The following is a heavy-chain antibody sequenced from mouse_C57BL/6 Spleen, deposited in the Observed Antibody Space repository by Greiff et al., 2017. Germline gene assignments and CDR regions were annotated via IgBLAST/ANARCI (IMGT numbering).Heavy chain of an antibody. V-gene: IGHV1-15*01. CDR3: TRGGIITTGYYFDY. CDR1: GYTFTDYE. J-gene: IGHJ2*01. D-gene: IGHD1-1*01. Sequence: QVQLQQSGAELVRPGASVTLSCKASGYTFTDYEMHWVKQTPVHGLEWIGAIDPETGGNAYNQKFKGKAILTADKSSSTAYMELRSLTAEDSAVYYCTRGGIITTGYYFDYWGQGTTLTVSS. CDR2: IDPETGGN.